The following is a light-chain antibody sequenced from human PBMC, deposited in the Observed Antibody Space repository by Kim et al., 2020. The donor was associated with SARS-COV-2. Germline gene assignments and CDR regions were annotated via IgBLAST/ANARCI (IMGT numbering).Light chain of an antibody. CDR1: QRVISNY. V-gene: IGKV3-20*01. CDR3: QQYGDSPFS. CDR2: GAS. Sequence: PGERATLSCRASQRVISNYLAWYQHMPGRAPRLLIYGASRRATGIPDRFSGSGSGTDFALTISRLEPEDCAVYYCQQYGDSPFSFGPGTKVDIK. J-gene: IGKJ3*01.